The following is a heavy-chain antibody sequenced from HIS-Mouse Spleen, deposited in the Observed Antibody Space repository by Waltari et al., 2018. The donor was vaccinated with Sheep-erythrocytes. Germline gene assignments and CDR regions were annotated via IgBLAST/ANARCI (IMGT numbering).Heavy chain of an antibody. CDR1: GGSISSSSYY. J-gene: IGHJ4*02. V-gene: IGHV4-39*07. D-gene: IGHD4-17*01. Sequence: QLQLQESGPGLVKPSETLSLTCTVSGGSISSSSYYWGWIRQPPGKGLGWIGSIYYSGGTAYNQSLKSRVTISVDTSKNQLSLKLSSVTAADTAVYYCARDRLRNYFDYWGQGTLVTVSS. CDR2: IYYSGGT. CDR3: ARDRLRNYFDY.